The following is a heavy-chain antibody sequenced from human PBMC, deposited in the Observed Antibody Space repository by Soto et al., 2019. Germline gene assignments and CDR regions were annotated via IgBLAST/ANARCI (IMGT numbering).Heavy chain of an antibody. CDR3: VRTSLVVAAATREDY. D-gene: IGHD2-15*01. CDR1: GFTFSSYW. Sequence: EVQLVECGGGLVQPGGSLRLSCAASGFTFSSYWMHWVRQAPGKGLVWVSRINSDGSSTSYADSVKGRFTISRDNAKNTLYLQMISLRAEDTAVYYCVRTSLVVAAATREDYWGQGTLVTVSS. J-gene: IGHJ4*02. CDR2: INSDGSST. V-gene: IGHV3-74*01.